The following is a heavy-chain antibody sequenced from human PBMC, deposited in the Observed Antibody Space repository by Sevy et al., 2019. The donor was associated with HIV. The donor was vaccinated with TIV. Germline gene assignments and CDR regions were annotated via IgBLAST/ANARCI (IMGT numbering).Heavy chain of an antibody. CDR1: GDSIRSSVHF. V-gene: IGHV4-39*01. Sequence: AEILSLTCTVSGDSIRSSVHFWAWIRQPPGNGVQWLGSIHHRGDSYYNPSLRSRVTISVDTSKNQVSLNLNSMTAADTAVYFCARHCLHYFDNTGYGEAFDIWGQGSLVTVSS. D-gene: IGHD3-22*01. J-gene: IGHJ3*02. CDR3: ARHCLHYFDNTGYGEAFDI. CDR2: IHHRGDS.